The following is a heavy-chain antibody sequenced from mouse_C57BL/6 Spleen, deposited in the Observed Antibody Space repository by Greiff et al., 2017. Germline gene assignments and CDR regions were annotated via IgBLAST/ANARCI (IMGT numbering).Heavy chain of an antibody. CDR1: GYTFTSYW. Sequence: VHVKQPGAELVKPGASVKMSCKASGYTFTSYWITWVKQRPGQGLEWIGDIYPGSGSTNYNEKFKSKATLTVDTSSSTAYMQLSSLTSEDSAVYYCARELRSDYWGQGTTLTVSS. CDR3: ARELRSDY. V-gene: IGHV1-55*01. CDR2: IYPGSGST. D-gene: IGHD1-1*01. J-gene: IGHJ2*01.